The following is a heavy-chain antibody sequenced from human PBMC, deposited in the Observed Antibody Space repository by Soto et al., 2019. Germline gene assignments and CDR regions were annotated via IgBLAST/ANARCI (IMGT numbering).Heavy chain of an antibody. Sequence: EVQLVESGGGLVQPGGSLTLSCAASGFTFSTYCMHWVLQAPGKGLVWVSRIKSDGSRTTYADSVKGRFTISRDNTKNTLYLQMNSLSAEDTAVYYCARSPNENVRLDPWGQGTLVTVSS. D-gene: IGHD2-8*01. CDR3: ARSPNENVRLDP. CDR1: GFTFSTYC. J-gene: IGHJ5*02. V-gene: IGHV3-74*01. CDR2: IKSDGSRT.